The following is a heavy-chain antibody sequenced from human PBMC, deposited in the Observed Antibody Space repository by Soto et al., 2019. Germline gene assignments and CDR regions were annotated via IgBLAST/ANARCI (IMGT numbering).Heavy chain of an antibody. CDR2: ISGSGGST. CDR1: GFTFSSYA. CDR3: AKVFSGRYYPPGY. Sequence: GSLRLSCASSGFTFSSYAMSWVRQAPGKGLEWVSAISGSGGSTYYADSVKGRFTISRDNSKNTLYLQMNSLRAEDTAVYYCAKVFSGRYYPPGYWGQGTLVTVSS. V-gene: IGHV3-23*01. J-gene: IGHJ4*02. D-gene: IGHD1-26*01.